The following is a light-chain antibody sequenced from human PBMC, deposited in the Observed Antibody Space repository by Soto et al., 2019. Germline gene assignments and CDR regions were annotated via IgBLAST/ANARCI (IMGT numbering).Light chain of an antibody. CDR1: QSVGKY. J-gene: IGKJ4*01. Sequence: EIVMTQSPATLSLSPGERATLSCRASQSVGKYLVWYQQKPGQAPRLLIYDASNGATGIPARFSGSGSGTDFTLTISSLEPEDFAVYYCQQYSSSPLLTFGGGTKVDIK. CDR2: DAS. CDR3: QQYSSSPLLT. V-gene: IGKV3-11*01.